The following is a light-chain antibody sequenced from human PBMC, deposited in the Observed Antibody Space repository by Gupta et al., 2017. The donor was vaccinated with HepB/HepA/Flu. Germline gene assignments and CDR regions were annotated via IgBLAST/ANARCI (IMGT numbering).Light chain of an antibody. V-gene: IGKV3-11*01. CDR1: QSVSSY. Sequence: EIVLTQSPATLSLSPGEGATLSCRASQSVSSYFAWYQQRPGQAPRLLIYDASNRATGIPARFSGSGSGTDFTLTISSLEPEDSAVYYCQQRITWPLTFGGGTKVEIK. J-gene: IGKJ4*01. CDR3: QQRITWPLT. CDR2: DAS.